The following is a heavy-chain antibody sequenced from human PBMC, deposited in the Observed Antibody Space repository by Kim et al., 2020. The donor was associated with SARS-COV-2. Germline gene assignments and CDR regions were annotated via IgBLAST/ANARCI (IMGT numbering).Heavy chain of an antibody. CDR2: T. J-gene: IGHJ4*02. D-gene: IGHD3-10*01. Sequence: TYSNPSIKSRATISVDTSKNQFSLKLSSVTAADTAVYYCARRPRGSGFDYWGQGTLVTVSS. CDR3: ARRPRGSGFDY. V-gene: IGHV4-39*01.